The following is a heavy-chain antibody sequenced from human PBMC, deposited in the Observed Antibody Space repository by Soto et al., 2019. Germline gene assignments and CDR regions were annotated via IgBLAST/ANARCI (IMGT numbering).Heavy chain of an antibody. CDR2: ISAYNGNT. Sequence: ASVKVSCKASGYTFTSYGISWVRQAPGQGLEWMGWISAYNGNTNYAQKLQGRVTMTTDTSTSTAYMELRSLRPDDTAIYYCARDQQKYNPSFYHYYAMDLWGQGTTVTVSS. D-gene: IGHD1-20*01. CDR3: ARDQQKYNPSFYHYYAMDL. J-gene: IGHJ6*02. CDR1: GYTFTSYG. V-gene: IGHV1-18*04.